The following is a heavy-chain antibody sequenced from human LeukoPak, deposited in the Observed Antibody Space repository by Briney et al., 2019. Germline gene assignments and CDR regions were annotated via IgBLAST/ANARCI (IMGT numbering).Heavy chain of an antibody. CDR3: ARSGGSGYGFYSFDY. V-gene: IGHV4-34*01. J-gene: IGHJ4*02. D-gene: IGHD5-18*01. CDR1: GGSFSGYY. Sequence: SETLSLTCAVYGGSFSGYYWSWIRQPPGKGLEWIGEINHSGSTNYNPSLKSRVTISVDTSKNQFSLKLSSVTAADTAVYYCARSGGSGYGFYSFDYWGQGTLVTVSS. CDR2: INHSGST.